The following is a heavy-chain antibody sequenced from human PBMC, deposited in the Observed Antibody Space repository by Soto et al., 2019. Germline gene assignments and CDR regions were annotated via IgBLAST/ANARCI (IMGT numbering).Heavy chain of an antibody. CDR2: ISAYNGNT. V-gene: IGHV1-18*01. J-gene: IGHJ4*02. D-gene: IGHD2-2*01. Sequence: GASVKVSCKASGYTFTSYGISWVRQAPGQGLEWMGWISAYNGNTNYAQKLQGRVTMTTDTSTSTAYMELRSLRSDDTAVYYCARVLGRRVNQLLGEDFDYWGQGTLVTVSS. CDR3: ARVLGRRVNQLLGEDFDY. CDR1: GYTFTSYG.